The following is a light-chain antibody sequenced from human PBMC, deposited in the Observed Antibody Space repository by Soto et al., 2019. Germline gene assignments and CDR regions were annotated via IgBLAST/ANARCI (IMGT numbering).Light chain of an antibody. CDR1: RSNIGSNY. J-gene: IGLJ1*01. CDR3: AAWDDSLKRYV. V-gene: IGLV1-44*01. CDR2: TNT. Sequence: QLVLTQPPSAPGTPGQRVTISCSGSRSNIGSNYVSWYQQLPGTAPKLLIHTNTQRPSGVPDRFSGSKSGTSASLAISGLQSEDEADYFCAAWDDSLKRYVFATGTKLTVL.